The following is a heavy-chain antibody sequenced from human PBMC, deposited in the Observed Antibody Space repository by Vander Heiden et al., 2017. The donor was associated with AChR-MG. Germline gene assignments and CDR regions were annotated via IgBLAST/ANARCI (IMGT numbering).Heavy chain of an antibody. CDR2: IKQDGSEK. V-gene: IGHV3-7*03. D-gene: IGHD2-15*01. Sequence: EVQLVESGGGLVQPGGSLRLSCAASGFTFSSYWMSWVRQAPGKGLEWVANIKQDGSEKYYVVSVKGRFTISRDNAKNSLYLQMNSLRAEDTAVYYCASKYLDCSGGSCYVYWGQGTLVTVSS. CDR1: GFTFSSYW. J-gene: IGHJ4*02. CDR3: ASKYLDCSGGSCYVY.